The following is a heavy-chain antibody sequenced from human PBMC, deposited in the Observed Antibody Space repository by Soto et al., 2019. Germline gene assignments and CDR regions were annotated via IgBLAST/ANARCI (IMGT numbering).Heavy chain of an antibody. CDR3: ARPWDTAMVSTWNY. Sequence: TSETLSLTCTVSGGSISRGGYYWSWIRQHPGKGLEWIGYIYYSGTTNYNPSLKSRLTMSIDTSKNQFSLNLSSVTAADTAVYYCARPWDTAMVSTWNYWGQGTLVTVSS. CDR1: GGSISRGGYY. D-gene: IGHD5-18*01. J-gene: IGHJ4*02. CDR2: IYYSGTT. V-gene: IGHV4-61*08.